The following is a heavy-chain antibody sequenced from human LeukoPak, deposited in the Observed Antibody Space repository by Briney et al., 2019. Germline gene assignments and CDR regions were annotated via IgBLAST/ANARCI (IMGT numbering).Heavy chain of an antibody. CDR1: GGSISSSNW. D-gene: IGHD4-17*01. J-gene: IGHJ2*01. Sequence: SGTLSLTCAVSGGSISSSNWWSWVRQPPGKGLEWIGEIYHSGSTNYNPSLKSRVTISVDKSKNQFSLKLSSVTAADTAVYYCATSDYGDSIDAFDIWGRGTLVTVSS. CDR3: ATSDYGDSIDAFDI. CDR2: IYHSGST. V-gene: IGHV4-4*02.